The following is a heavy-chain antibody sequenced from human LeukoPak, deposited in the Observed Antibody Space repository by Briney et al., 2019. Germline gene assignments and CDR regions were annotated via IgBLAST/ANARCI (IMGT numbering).Heavy chain of an antibody. CDR2: ISDYNGNT. Sequence: WASVKVSCKASGYTFTNYGISWVRQAPGQGLEWMGGISDYNGNTNYAQKLQGRVTMTTDTSTSTAYMELRSLRSDDTAVYYCARDRAYDSPSEGYWGQGTLVTVSS. V-gene: IGHV1-18*01. CDR3: ARDRAYDSPSEGY. J-gene: IGHJ4*02. D-gene: IGHD3-22*01. CDR1: GYTFTNYG.